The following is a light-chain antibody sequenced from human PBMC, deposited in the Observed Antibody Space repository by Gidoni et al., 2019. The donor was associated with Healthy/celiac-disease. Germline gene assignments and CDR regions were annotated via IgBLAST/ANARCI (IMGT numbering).Light chain of an antibody. CDR1: ESSSSY. V-gene: IGKV1-39*01. CDR2: AAS. Sequence: DIQMTQSPSSLSASVGDRVTITCRASESSSSYLNWYQQKPGKATKLLIYAASSWQSGVSSSCSGSGSGTDFTPTISMLHPEDFASYCCQQSCCTPTFGQGTKVEIK. J-gene: IGKJ1*01. CDR3: QQSCCTPT.